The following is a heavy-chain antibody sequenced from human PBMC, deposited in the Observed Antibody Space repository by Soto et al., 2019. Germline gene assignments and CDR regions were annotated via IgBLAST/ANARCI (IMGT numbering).Heavy chain of an antibody. CDR1: VFTFSTYA. V-gene: IGHV3-23*01. Sequence: GGSLRFSCAAFVFTFSTYAMSWVRQAPGKGLEWVSAISCSPSSTYYADSVKGRFTISRDNSKKTLFLQMNSLRAEDTAIYYCAKDGYDSRGDLYYFDYWGQGIPVT. J-gene: IGHJ4*02. D-gene: IGHD3-22*01. CDR2: ISCSPSST. CDR3: AKDGYDSRGDLYYFDY.